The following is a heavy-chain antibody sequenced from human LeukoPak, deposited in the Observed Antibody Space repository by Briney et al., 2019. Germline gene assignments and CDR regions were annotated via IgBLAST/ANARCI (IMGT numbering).Heavy chain of an antibody. CDR1: GDSISSCSYY. CDR2: IYYSGST. Sequence: PSETLSLTCTVSGDSISSCSYYWGWIRQPPGKGLEWIGSIYYSGSTYYNPSLKSRVTISVDTSKSQFSLKLTSVTAADTAVYYCARTRRNYYYMDVWGKGTTVTVSS. V-gene: IGHV4-39*07. J-gene: IGHJ6*03. CDR3: ARTRRNYYYMDV.